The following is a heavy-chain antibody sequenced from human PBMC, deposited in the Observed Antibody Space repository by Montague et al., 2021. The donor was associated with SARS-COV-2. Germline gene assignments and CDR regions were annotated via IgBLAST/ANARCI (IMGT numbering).Heavy chain of an antibody. Sequence: SLRLSCAASGFTFSSSSMNWVRQAPGKGLEWVSSISSSSSYIYYADSVKGRFTISRDNAKNSLYLQMNSLRAEDTAVYYCARDRGGYYSVFDYWGQGTLVTVSS. CDR3: ARDRGGYYSVFDY. D-gene: IGHD3-22*01. V-gene: IGHV3-21*01. CDR2: ISSSSSYI. CDR1: GFTFSSSS. J-gene: IGHJ4*02.